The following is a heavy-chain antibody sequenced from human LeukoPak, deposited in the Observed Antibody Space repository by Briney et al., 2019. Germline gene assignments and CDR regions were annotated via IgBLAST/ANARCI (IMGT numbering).Heavy chain of an antibody. CDR2: IIPIFGTA. Sequence: ASVKVSCKASGGTFSSYAISWVRQAPGQGLEWMGGIIPIFGTANYAQKFQGRVTITTDESTSTAYMELSSLRSEDTAVYYYASSPIGDFWSGYYGIDYWGQGTLVTVSS. D-gene: IGHD3-3*01. V-gene: IGHV1-69*05. CDR1: GGTFSSYA. J-gene: IGHJ4*02. CDR3: ASSPIGDFWSGYYGIDY.